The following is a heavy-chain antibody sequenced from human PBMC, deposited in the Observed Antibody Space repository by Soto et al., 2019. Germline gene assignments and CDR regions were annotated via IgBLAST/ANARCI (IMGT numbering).Heavy chain of an antibody. Sequence: QVQLVQSGAEVKKPGASVKVSCKASGYTFTSYGISWVRQAPGQGLEWMGWISAYNGNTNYAQKLQGRVTMTTDTSTSXVYPEXXSLRSDDTAVYYGARDTGYCSGGSCYVVGYYGMDVWGQGTTVTVSS. J-gene: IGHJ6*02. D-gene: IGHD2-15*01. CDR2: ISAYNGNT. CDR3: ARDTGYCSGGSCYVVGYYGMDV. V-gene: IGHV1-18*01. CDR1: GYTFTSYG.